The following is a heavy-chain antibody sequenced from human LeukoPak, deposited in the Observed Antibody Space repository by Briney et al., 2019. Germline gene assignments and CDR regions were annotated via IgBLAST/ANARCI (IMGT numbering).Heavy chain of an antibody. Sequence: DPSETLSLTCTVSGGSVTSADYYWSWIRQPPXXXXXWIGDIYYSGSTTYNPSLKRRITISLDTSKNQFSLNLRSVTAADTAVYYCASFRRRWLAVDYWGQGTLVTVSS. CDR1: GGSVTSADYY. CDR2: IYYSGST. J-gene: IGHJ4*02. D-gene: IGHD6-19*01. CDR3: ASFRRRWLAVDY. V-gene: IGHV4-61*08.